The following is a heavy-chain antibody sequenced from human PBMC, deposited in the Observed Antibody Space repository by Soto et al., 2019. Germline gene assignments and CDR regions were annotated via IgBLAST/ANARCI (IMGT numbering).Heavy chain of an antibody. CDR3: ARRAGYYENYFDY. Sequence: LPLTCTVSGGSISSYYWSWIRQPPGKGLEWIGYIYYSGSTNYNPSLKSRVTISVDTSKNQFSLKLSSVTAADTAVYYCARRAGYYENYFDYSRQRPPVTVYS. D-gene: IGHD3-9*01. V-gene: IGHV4-59*01. J-gene: IGHJ4*02. CDR2: IYYSGST. CDR1: GGSISSYY.